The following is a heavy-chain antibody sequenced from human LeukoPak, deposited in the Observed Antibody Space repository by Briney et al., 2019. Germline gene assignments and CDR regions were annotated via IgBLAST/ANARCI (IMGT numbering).Heavy chain of an antibody. Sequence: SETLSLTCTVSGGSISSSSYYWSWIRQPPGKGLEWIGYIYHSGSTYYNPSLKSRVTISVDRSKNQFSLKLSSVTAADTAVYYCARANSARDAFDIWGQGTMVTVSS. CDR3: ARANSARDAFDI. CDR1: GGSISSSSYY. D-gene: IGHD6-6*01. CDR2: IYHSGST. V-gene: IGHV4-30-2*01. J-gene: IGHJ3*02.